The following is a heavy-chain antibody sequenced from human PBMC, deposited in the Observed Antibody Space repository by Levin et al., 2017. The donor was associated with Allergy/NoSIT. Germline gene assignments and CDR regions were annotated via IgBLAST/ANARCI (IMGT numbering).Heavy chain of an antibody. V-gene: IGHV3-7*04. J-gene: IGHJ5*02. D-gene: IGHD4-17*01. CDR3: ARDWAYGDYFNWFDP. CDR1: GFTFSHYW. Sequence: GGSLRLSCAASGFTFSHYWMSWVRQAPGKGLEWVANIKEDGSEKYYVDSVKGRFTISRDNAKNSLDLQMNSLRAEDTSVYYCARDWAYGDYFNWFDPWGQGTLVTVSS. CDR2: IKEDGSEK.